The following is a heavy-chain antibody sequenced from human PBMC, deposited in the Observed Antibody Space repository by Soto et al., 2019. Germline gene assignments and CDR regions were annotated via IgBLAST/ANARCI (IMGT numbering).Heavy chain of an antibody. V-gene: IGHV3-30-3*01. CDR3: ARDPYYDFWSGYYMNGYYFDY. CDR2: ISYDGSNK. D-gene: IGHD3-3*01. CDR1: GFTFSSYA. Sequence: GGSLRLSCAASGFTFSSYAMHWVRQAPGKGLEWVAVISYDGSNKYYADSVKGRFTISRDNSKNTLYLQMNSLRAEDTAVYYCARDPYYDFWSGYYMNGYYFDYWGQGTLVTVSS. J-gene: IGHJ4*02.